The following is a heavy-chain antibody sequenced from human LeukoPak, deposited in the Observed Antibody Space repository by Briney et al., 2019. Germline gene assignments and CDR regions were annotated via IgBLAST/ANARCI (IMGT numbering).Heavy chain of an antibody. V-gene: IGHV4-31*03. D-gene: IGHD3-22*01. CDR3: GAGSFDS. CDR1: GGSIGGGASY. CDR2: IYYTGTT. J-gene: IGHJ4*02. Sequence: PSETLSLTCSVSGGSIGGGASYWTWIRQQPGQDLDYIGYIYYTGTTYFNPSLRSRVSMSVDTSMTAADRGTHFCARQRGYDSSGAGSFDSWGQGILVTVS.